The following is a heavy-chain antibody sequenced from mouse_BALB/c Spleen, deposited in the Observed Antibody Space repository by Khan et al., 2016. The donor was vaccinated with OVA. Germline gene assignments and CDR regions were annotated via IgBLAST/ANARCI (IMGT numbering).Heavy chain of an antibody. CDR3: ARRNYFGYTVAY. V-gene: IGHV1-77*01. D-gene: IGHD1-2*01. J-gene: IGHJ3*01. CDR1: GYTFTDYY. Sequence: QVQLKESGAELARPGASVKLSCKASGYTFTDYYINWVKLRTGQGLEWIGEISPGSGDTYYNERFKGKATLTADKSSSPAYMQLSSLTSEASAVYFGARRNYFGYTVAYWGQGTLVTVAA. CDR2: ISPGSGDT.